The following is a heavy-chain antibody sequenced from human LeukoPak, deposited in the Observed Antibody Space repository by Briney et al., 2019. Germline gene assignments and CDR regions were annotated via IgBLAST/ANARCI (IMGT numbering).Heavy chain of an antibody. Sequence: GRSLRLSCAASGFTFDDYAMHWVRQAPGKGLEWVSGISWNSGSIGYADSVKGRFTISRDNAKNTLYLQMNSLRAEDTAVYYCARDRGLRFLEWSVPMDVWGKGTTVTVSS. CDR2: ISWNSGSI. CDR3: ARDRGLRFLEWSVPMDV. CDR1: GFTFDDYA. V-gene: IGHV3-9*01. J-gene: IGHJ6*03. D-gene: IGHD3-3*01.